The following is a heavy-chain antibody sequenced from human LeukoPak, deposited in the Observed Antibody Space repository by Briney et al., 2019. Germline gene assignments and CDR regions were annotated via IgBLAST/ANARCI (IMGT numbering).Heavy chain of an antibody. D-gene: IGHD3-16*01. Sequence: GKSLRLSCAASGFTFSSYGMHWVRQAPGKGLEWVSAISGSGGSTYYADSVKGRFTISRDNSKNTLYLQMNSLRAEDTAVYYCAPWGAPNRFDPWGQGTLVTVSS. CDR2: ISGSGGST. J-gene: IGHJ5*02. CDR3: APWGAPNRFDP. CDR1: GFTFSSYG. V-gene: IGHV3-23*01.